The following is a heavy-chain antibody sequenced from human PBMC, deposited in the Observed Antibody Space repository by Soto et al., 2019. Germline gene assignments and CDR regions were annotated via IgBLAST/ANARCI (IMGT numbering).Heavy chain of an antibody. CDR3: ARTQWGYFDS. D-gene: IGHD1-26*01. J-gene: IGHJ4*02. CDR1: GYSFTSYD. CDR2: MTPNSGNT. Sequence: ASVKVSCKASGYSFTSYDINWVRQATEQGLEWMGWMTPNSGNTDYAQKFQGRVTMTRDTSTSTAYMELSSLRSEDTAVYYCARTQWGYFDSWGQGALVTVSS. V-gene: IGHV1-8*01.